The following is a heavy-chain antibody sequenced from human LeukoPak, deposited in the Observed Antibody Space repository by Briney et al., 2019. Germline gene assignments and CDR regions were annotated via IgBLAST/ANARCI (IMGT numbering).Heavy chain of an antibody. CDR2: ITNWSGTI. CDR1: GFAFSDYN. CDR3: ARSDAPMDKHFDY. V-gene: IGHV3-48*04. J-gene: IGHJ4*02. Sequence: GVLRLSCAASGFAFSDYNMSWVRQAPGKGLEWVSYITNWSGTIYYADSVKGRFTISRDNAKNSLYLQMNSLRAEDTAVYYCARSDAPMDKHFDYWGQGTLVTVSS. D-gene: IGHD3-10*01.